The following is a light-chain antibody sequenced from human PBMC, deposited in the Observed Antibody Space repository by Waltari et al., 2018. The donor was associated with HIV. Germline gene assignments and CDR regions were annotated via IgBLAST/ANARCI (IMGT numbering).Light chain of an antibody. CDR1: QSISRSD. J-gene: IGKJ1*01. V-gene: IGKV3-20*01. CDR3: QQYGTSPWT. CDR2: GAS. Sequence: EIVLTQSPGTLSLSPGERATLFCRASQSISRSDLAWYQQTPGQAPRLLLYGASSRATDIPDRFTGSWSGTDFTLTISRLEPEDFVIYYCQQYGTSPWTFGQGTKVEIK.